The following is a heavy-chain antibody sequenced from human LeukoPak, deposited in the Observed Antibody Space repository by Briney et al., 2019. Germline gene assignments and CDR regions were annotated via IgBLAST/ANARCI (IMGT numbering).Heavy chain of an antibody. CDR2: IHSGGAT. J-gene: IGHJ4*02. V-gene: IGHV3-66*01. Sequence: GESLKISCAASGFTVSSNYMSWVRQAPGKGLEWVSIIHSGGATYYADSVQGRFTISRDNSKNTLYLQMNSLRAEDTAVYYCAREASGDYAFDYWGQGTLVTVSS. CDR1: GFTVSSNY. CDR3: AREASGDYAFDY. D-gene: IGHD4-17*01.